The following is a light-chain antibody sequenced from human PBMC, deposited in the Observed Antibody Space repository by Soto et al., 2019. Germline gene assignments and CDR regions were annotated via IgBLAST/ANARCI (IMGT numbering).Light chain of an antibody. CDR1: QSVSSTY. J-gene: IGKJ5*01. CDR2: GGS. V-gene: IGKV3-20*01. Sequence: EVVLTQSPGTLSLSPGERATLSCRASQSVSSTYLTGYQQRPGQAPRLVIYGGSRRATGIPDRFSGSGSGTDFTLTISRLEPEDFAVYYCQQYSASPISFGQGTRLEIK. CDR3: QQYSASPIS.